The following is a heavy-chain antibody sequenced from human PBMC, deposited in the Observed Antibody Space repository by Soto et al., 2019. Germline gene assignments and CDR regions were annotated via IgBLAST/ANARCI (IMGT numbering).Heavy chain of an antibody. V-gene: IGHV3-23*01. J-gene: IGHJ3*02. CDR3: AKALGDYYYGSGSYDAFDI. CDR1: GFTFSSYA. Sequence: GGSLRLSCAASGFTFSSYAMSWVRRAPGKGLEWVSAISGSGGSTYYADSVKGRFTISRDNSKNTLYLQMNSLRAEDTAVYYCAKALGDYYYGSGSYDAFDIWGQGTMVTVSS. D-gene: IGHD3-10*01. CDR2: ISGSGGST.